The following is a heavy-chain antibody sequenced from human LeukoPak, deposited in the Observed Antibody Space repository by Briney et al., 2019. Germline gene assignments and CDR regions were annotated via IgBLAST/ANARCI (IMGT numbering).Heavy chain of an antibody. CDR3: ATAYGGNFLFDY. Sequence: GASVKVSCKASGYTFTGYYMHWVRQAPGQGLGWMGWINPNSSGTNYAQKFQGWVTMTRDTSISTAYMELSRLRSDDTAVYYCATAYGGNFLFDYWGQGTLVTVSS. D-gene: IGHD4-23*01. V-gene: IGHV1-2*04. CDR2: INPNSSGT. CDR1: GYTFTGYY. J-gene: IGHJ4*02.